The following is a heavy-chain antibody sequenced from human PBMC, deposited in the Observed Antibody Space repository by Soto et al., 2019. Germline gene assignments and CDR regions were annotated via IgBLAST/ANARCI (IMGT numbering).Heavy chain of an antibody. CDR1: GYTPTNYD. V-gene: IGHV1-18*01. Sequence: QVPLVQSGAEVKKPGASVTVSCKTSGYTPTNYDIGWVRQAPGQGLEWMGWISAYNGNTNSAQKLQGRLTTTTDTSTRTAYMELRSLRSDDTAVYYCARALYRSGTYYAFDNSRPGTLVTVSS. CDR2: ISAYNGNT. D-gene: IGHD1-26*01. CDR3: ARALYRSGTYYAFDN. J-gene: IGHJ4*02.